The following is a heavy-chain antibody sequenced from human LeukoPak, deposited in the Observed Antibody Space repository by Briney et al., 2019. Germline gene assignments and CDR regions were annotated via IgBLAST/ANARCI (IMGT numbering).Heavy chain of an antibody. CDR3: ARQSGPHDAFDI. CDR2: IYYSGST. V-gene: IGHV4-59*08. D-gene: IGHD5-12*01. CDR1: GGSISSYY. J-gene: IGHJ3*02. Sequence: SETLSLTCTVSGGSISSYYWSWLRQPPGKGLEWIGYIYYSGSTNYNPSLKSRVTISVDTSKNQFSLKLSSVTAADTAVYYCARQSGPHDAFDIWGQGTMVTVSS.